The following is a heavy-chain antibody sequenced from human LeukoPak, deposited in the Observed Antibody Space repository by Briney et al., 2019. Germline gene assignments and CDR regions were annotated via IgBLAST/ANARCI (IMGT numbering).Heavy chain of an antibody. CDR3: ARDRPGTVTTFDY. D-gene: IGHD4-17*01. Sequence: GGSLRLSCAASGFTFSDSHMTWIRQAPGKGLEWVLYISSSGRTTYYADSVKGRVTISRDNAKNSLYLQMNSLRAEDTAMYYCARDRPGTVTTFDYWGQGTLVTVSS. J-gene: IGHJ4*02. V-gene: IGHV3-11*04. CDR2: ISSSGRTT. CDR1: GFTFSDSH.